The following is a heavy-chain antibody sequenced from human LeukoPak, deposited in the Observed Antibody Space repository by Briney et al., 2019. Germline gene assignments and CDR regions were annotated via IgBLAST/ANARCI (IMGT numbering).Heavy chain of an antibody. V-gene: IGHV3-33*01. Sequence: GGSLRLSCATSGYTFSHYGMHWVRQAPGKGREWVAVIWYDGSNEYNADSVEGRFTISRDNSKNMLFLQMNTLRAEDTAVYYCAREIWDRGKFYLDSWGQGTLVTVSS. CDR1: GYTFSHYG. J-gene: IGHJ4*02. CDR2: IWYDGSNE. CDR3: AREIWDRGKFYLDS. D-gene: IGHD3-16*01.